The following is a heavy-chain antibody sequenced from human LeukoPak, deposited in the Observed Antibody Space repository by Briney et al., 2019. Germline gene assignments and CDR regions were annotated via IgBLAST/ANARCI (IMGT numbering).Heavy chain of an antibody. Sequence: GGSLRLSCAASGFTFSSYGMHWVRQAPGKGLEWVAVKWYDGSNKYYADSVKGRFTISRDNSKNTLYLQMNSLRAEDTAVYYCARDRSGYSSKGYFDYWGQGTLVTVSS. J-gene: IGHJ4*02. D-gene: IGHD6-13*01. V-gene: IGHV3-33*01. CDR3: ARDRSGYSSKGYFDY. CDR2: KWYDGSNK. CDR1: GFTFSSYG.